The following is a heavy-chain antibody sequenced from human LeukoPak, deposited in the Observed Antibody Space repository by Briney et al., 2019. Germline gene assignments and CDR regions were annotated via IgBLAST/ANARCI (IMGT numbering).Heavy chain of an antibody. CDR3: ARTLQYYGSPTFDP. J-gene: IGHJ5*02. Sequence: SGTLSLTCTVSGGSISSSGYYWSWIRQHPGKGLEWIGYIYYRGSTYDSPSLKRRVTISVDTSKNQFSLKLSSVTAADTAVYYCARTLQYYGSPTFDPWGQGTLVTVSS. V-gene: IGHV4-31*03. CDR2: IYYRGST. CDR1: GGSISSSGYY. D-gene: IGHD4-11*01.